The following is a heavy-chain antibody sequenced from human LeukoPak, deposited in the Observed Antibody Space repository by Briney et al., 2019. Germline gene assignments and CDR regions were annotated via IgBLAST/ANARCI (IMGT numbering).Heavy chain of an antibody. CDR1: GGSFSGYY. J-gene: IGHJ4*02. Sequence: PSETLSLTCAVYGGSFSGYYWTWIRQPPGKGLEWIGEMNHSGSANYNPSLKSRVTISVDTSKNQCSLRLSSVTAADTAVYYCARHATVYFDYWGQGTLVTVSS. V-gene: IGHV4-34*01. CDR2: MNHSGSA. CDR3: ARHATVYFDY. D-gene: IGHD2-2*01.